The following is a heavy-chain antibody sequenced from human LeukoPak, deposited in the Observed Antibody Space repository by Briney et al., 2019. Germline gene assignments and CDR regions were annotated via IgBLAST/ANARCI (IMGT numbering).Heavy chain of an antibody. V-gene: IGHV3-53*01. CDR3: ARDRGLMVRGVIIPNGMDV. J-gene: IGHJ6*02. Sequence: GGSLRLSCAASGFTFSSYWMSWVRQAPGKGLEWVSVIYSGGSTYYADSVKGRFTISRDNSKNTLYLQMNSLRAEDTAVYYCARDRGLMVRGVIIPNGMDVWGQGTTVTVSS. CDR1: GFTFSSYW. D-gene: IGHD3-10*01. CDR2: IYSGGST.